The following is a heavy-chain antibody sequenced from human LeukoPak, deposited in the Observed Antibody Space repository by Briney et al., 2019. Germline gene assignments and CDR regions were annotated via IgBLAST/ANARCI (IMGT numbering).Heavy chain of an antibody. Sequence: ASVKVSCKASGYTFTSYSISWVRQAPGQGLEWMGWISAYNGSTNYAQKLQGRVAMTTDTSTSTAYMELRSLRSDDTAVYYCARVGDMVRGVIITDAFDIWGQGTMVTVSS. CDR3: ARVGDMVRGVIITDAFDI. D-gene: IGHD3-10*01. CDR1: GYTFTSYS. J-gene: IGHJ3*02. CDR2: ISAYNGST. V-gene: IGHV1-18*01.